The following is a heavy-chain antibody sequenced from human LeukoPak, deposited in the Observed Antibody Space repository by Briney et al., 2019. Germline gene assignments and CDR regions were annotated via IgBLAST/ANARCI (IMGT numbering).Heavy chain of an antibody. Sequence: SETLSLTCAVYGGSFSGYYWSWIRQPPGKGLEWIGEINHSGSTNYNPSLKSRVTISVDTSKNQFSLRLSSVTAADTAVYYCASIYGSGGWGQGTLVTVSS. V-gene: IGHV4-34*01. CDR1: GGSFSGYY. J-gene: IGHJ4*02. CDR2: INHSGST. CDR3: ASIYGSGG. D-gene: IGHD3-10*01.